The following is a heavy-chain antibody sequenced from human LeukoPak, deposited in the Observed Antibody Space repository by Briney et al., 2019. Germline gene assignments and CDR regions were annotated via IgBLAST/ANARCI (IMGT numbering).Heavy chain of an antibody. Sequence: PSETLSLTCTVSGGSISSYYWSWIRQPPGKGLEWIGYMYNSGSTNYNPSLKSRVSISVDMSKNQFSLKLSSVTAADTAVYYCARTMVREHYHGLDVWGQGTTVTVSS. CDR2: MYNSGST. CDR3: ARTMVREHYHGLDV. J-gene: IGHJ6*02. D-gene: IGHD3-10*01. V-gene: IGHV4-59*01. CDR1: GGSISSYY.